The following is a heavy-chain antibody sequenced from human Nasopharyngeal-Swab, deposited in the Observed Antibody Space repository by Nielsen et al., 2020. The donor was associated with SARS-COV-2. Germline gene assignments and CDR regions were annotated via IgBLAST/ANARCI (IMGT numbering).Heavy chain of an antibody. D-gene: IGHD3-3*01. J-gene: IGHJ6*02. CDR3: ARARLHYDFWSGSLWYYGMDV. Sequence: WIRQSPSRGPEWLGRTYYRSKWYNDYAVSVKSRITINPDTSKNQFSLQLNSVTPEDTAVYYCARARLHYDFWSGSLWYYGMDVWGQGTTVTVSS. CDR2: TYYRSKWYN. V-gene: IGHV6-1*01.